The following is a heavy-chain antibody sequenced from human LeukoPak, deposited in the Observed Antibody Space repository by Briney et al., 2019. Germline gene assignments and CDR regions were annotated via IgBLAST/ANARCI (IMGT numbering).Heavy chain of an antibody. CDR2: INHSGNT. CDR1: GGSFSGYY. J-gene: IGHJ6*03. D-gene: IGHD5-12*01. V-gene: IGHV4-34*01. Sequence: SETLSLTCAVYGGSFSGYYWSWIRQPPGKGLEWIGEINHSGNTKYNPSLKSRVTISVDTSKNQFSLKLNSVTAADTAVYYCASRGGYRFRFTDYYYYYMDVWGNGPTVTVSS. CDR3: ASRGGYRFRFTDYYYYYMDV.